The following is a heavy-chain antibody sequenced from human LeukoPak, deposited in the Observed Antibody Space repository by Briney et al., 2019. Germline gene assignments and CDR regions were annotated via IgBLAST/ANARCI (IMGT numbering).Heavy chain of an antibody. J-gene: IGHJ5*01. CDR2: IGTYGGDT. CDR3: PRDLWNFYDDSGYNRDFDS. Sequence: ASVKVSCKATSRISWVRQAPGQGLEWMGWIGTYGGDTYYAQKFQGRITVTTDTSTSTVYMELRNLRSDDTAVYYCPRDLWNFYDDSGYNRDFDSWGQGTLVTVSS. D-gene: IGHD3-22*01. CDR1: TSR. V-gene: IGHV1-18*01.